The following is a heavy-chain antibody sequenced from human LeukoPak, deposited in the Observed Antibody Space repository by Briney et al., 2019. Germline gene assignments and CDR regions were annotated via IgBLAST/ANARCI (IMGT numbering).Heavy chain of an antibody. CDR3: ARDSGGYYYDSSGYYQGYGMDV. Sequence: ASVKVSCKASGYTFTIYYMHWVRQAPGQGLEWMGIINPSGGSTSYAQKFQGRVTMTRDTSTSTVYMELSSLRSEDTAVYYCARDSGGYYYDSSGYYQGYGMDVWGQGTTVTVSS. J-gene: IGHJ6*02. V-gene: IGHV1-46*01. D-gene: IGHD3-22*01. CDR2: INPSGGST. CDR1: GYTFTIYY.